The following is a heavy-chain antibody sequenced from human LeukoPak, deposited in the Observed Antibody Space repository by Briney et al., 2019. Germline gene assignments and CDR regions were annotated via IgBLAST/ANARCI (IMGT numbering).Heavy chain of an antibody. D-gene: IGHD3-16*02. Sequence: ASVKVSCKASGYTFTNYAMNWVRQAPGQGLEWMGWIHPSTGNPTYTQGFTGRFVFSLDTSVSTTYLQISSLKAEDTAVYYCARAYQRLGELSLPNYWGQGTLVTVSS. J-gene: IGHJ4*02. V-gene: IGHV7-4-1*02. CDR2: IHPSTGNP. CDR1: GYTFTNYA. CDR3: ARAYQRLGELSLPNY.